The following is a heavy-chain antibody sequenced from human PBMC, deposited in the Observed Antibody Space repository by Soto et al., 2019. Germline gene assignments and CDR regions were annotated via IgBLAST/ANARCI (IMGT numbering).Heavy chain of an antibody. Sequence: QVQLVQSGAEVKKPGASVKVSCKASGYTFTSYDINWVRQATGQGLEWMGWMNPNSGNTGYAQKFQGRVTMTRNTSISTAYMELSSLRSEDTAVYYCARRTPIQLWPNRGYYYYGMDVWGQGTTVTVSS. V-gene: IGHV1-8*01. D-gene: IGHD5-18*01. CDR2: MNPNSGNT. CDR1: GYTFTSYD. J-gene: IGHJ6*02. CDR3: ARRTPIQLWPNRGYYYYGMDV.